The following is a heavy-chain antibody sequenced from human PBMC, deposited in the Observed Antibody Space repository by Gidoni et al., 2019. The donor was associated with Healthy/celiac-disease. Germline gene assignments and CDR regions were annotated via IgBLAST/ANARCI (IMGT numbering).Heavy chain of an antibody. Sequence: QVQLQQWGAGLLKPSETLSLTCAVYGGSFSGYYWSWIRQPPGKGLEWIGEINHSGSTNYNPSLKSRVTISVDTSKNQFSLKLSSVTAADTAVYYCARGSKERWLLLRSILYFDYWGQGTLVTVSS. D-gene: IGHD3-22*01. CDR1: GGSFSGYY. V-gene: IGHV4-34*01. CDR2: INHSGST. J-gene: IGHJ4*02. CDR3: ARGSKERWLLLRSILYFDY.